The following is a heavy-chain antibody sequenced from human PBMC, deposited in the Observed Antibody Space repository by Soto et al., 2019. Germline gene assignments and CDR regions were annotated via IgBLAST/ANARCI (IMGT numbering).Heavy chain of an antibody. CDR3: ARTYSGYYFDY. V-gene: IGHV4-59*08. D-gene: IGHD5-12*01. CDR2: ISDSGST. Sequence: QVQLQESGPGLVQPSETLSLTCTVSAGSIKSFYWSWIRQPPGKGLEWIGYISDSGSTNYNPSLRSRDIISLDTSRNQFSLKLSSVTAADTAVYYCARTYSGYYFDYWGQGTLVIVAS. CDR1: AGSIKSFY. J-gene: IGHJ4*02.